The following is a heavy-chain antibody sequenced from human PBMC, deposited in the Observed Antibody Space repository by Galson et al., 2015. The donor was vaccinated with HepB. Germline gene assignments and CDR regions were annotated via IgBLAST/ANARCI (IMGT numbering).Heavy chain of an antibody. CDR2: IIPVFGAP. Sequence: SVKVSCKASGGTFSTYAFSWVRQAPGQGLKWMGGIIPVFGAPNYAYNFLGRVTITADEPTSTAYLELNSLTSEDTAIYYCATNKLRSDGSYEAFDLWGQGTLVTVSS. D-gene: IGHD1-26*01. CDR3: ATNKLRSDGSYEAFDL. V-gene: IGHV1-69*13. J-gene: IGHJ3*01. CDR1: GGTFSTYA.